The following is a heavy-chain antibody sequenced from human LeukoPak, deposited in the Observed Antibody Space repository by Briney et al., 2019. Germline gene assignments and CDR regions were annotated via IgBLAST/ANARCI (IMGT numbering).Heavy chain of an antibody. J-gene: IGHJ4*02. Sequence: SETLSLTCTVSGGSISSGGYYWSWIRQPPGKGLEWIGEISHSGSTNYNPSLKTRVTISVDTSKNQFSLKLTSVTAADTAVYYCAARDYNILTGSDDYWGQGTLVTVSS. CDR2: ISHSGST. D-gene: IGHD3-9*01. V-gene: IGHV4-39*07. CDR1: GGSISSGGYY. CDR3: AARDYNILTGSDDY.